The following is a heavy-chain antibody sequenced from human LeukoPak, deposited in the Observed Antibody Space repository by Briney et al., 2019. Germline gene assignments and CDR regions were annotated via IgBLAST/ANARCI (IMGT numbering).Heavy chain of an antibody. D-gene: IGHD3-22*01. CDR1: GYTFTGYY. CDR2: INPNSGGT. Sequence: ASVKVSCTASGYTFTGYYMHWVRQAPGRGLEWMGRINPNSGGTNYAQKFQGRVTMTRDTSISTAYMELSRLRSDDTAVYYCARGDSSGYYPFDYWGQGTLVTVSS. CDR3: ARGDSSGYYPFDY. V-gene: IGHV1-2*06. J-gene: IGHJ4*02.